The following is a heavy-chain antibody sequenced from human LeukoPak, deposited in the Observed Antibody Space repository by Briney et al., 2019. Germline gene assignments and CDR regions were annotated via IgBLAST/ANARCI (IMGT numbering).Heavy chain of an antibody. CDR3: AREGVFCSSTSCYSPHR. V-gene: IGHV3-21*01. CDR2: ISSSSSYI. J-gene: IGHJ4*02. Sequence: GGSLRLSCAASGFTFSSYSMNWVRQAPGKGLEWGSSISSSSSYIYYADSVKGRFTISRDDPKNPLYLQMNSLRAEDTAVYYCAREGVFCSSTSCYSPHRRGQGPLVTVSS. D-gene: IGHD2-2*01. CDR1: GFTFSSYS.